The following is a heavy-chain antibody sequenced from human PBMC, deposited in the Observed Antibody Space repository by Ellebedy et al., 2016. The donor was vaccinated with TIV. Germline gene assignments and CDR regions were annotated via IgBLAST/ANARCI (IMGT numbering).Heavy chain of an antibody. V-gene: IGHV3-30*18. CDR3: AKGTVGATGDYFDY. D-gene: IGHD1-26*01. CDR2: ISYDGSNK. CDR1: GFTFSSYG. Sequence: GGSLRLXXAASGFTFSSYGMHWVRQAPGKGLEWVALISYDGSNKYYADSVKGRFTISRDNSKDTLYLQMNSQRTEDTAVYYCAKGTVGATGDYFDYWGQGTLVTVSS. J-gene: IGHJ4*02.